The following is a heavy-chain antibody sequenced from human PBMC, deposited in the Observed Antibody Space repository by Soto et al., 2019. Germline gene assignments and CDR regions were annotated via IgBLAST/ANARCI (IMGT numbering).Heavy chain of an antibody. Sequence: ASVKVSCKASGYTFTIYGISWVRQAPVQGLEWMGWISAYNGNTNYAQNLQGRVTMTTDTSTSTAYMELRSLRSDDTAVYYCARFYASGSYPYDYWGQGTLVPVSS. V-gene: IGHV1-18*01. CDR2: ISAYNGNT. D-gene: IGHD3-10*01. J-gene: IGHJ4*02. CDR3: ARFYASGSYPYDY. CDR1: GYTFTIYG.